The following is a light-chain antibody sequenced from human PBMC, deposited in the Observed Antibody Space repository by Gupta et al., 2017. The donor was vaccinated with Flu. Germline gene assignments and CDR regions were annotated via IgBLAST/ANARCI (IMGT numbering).Light chain of an antibody. V-gene: IGKV1-27*01. CDR2: AAS. Sequence: DIQMTQSPSSLSASVGDRVTITCRASQGISNYLAWYQQKPGKAPKLLIYAASTLQSGVPPRFSGSGSGTDFTLTISILQPEDVATYYCQKENSTLITFGQGTRMEIK. CDR1: QGISNY. J-gene: IGKJ5*01. CDR3: QKENSTLIT.